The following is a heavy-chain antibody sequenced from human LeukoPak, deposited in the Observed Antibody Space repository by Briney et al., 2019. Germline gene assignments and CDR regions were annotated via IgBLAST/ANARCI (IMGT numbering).Heavy chain of an antibody. CDR2: IYTSEST. CDR3: ARAKSLYNWNGGYYYYYMDV. Sequence: SQTLSLTCSVSGGSISSSNYYWSWIRQPAGKGLEWIGRIYTSESTNYNPSLKSRVTISVDTSRNQFSLKLSSVTAADTAVYYCARAKSLYNWNGGYYYYYMDVWGKGTTVTISS. J-gene: IGHJ6*03. V-gene: IGHV4-61*02. CDR1: GGSISSSNYY. D-gene: IGHD1-20*01.